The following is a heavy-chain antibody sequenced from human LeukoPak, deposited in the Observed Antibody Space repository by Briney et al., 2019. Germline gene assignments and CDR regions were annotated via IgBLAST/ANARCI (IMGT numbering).Heavy chain of an antibody. CDR1: GYTFIGSY. CDR2: INPNSGGT. CDR3: ARGGYDYYSDY. Sequence: ASVKVSCRASGYTFIGSYMHWLRQAPGQGLEWMGWINPNSGGTSYPQRFQGRVTMTRDTSITTAYMELTSLRSDDTAVYYCARGGYDYYSDYWGQGTLVTVSS. J-gene: IGHJ4*02. V-gene: IGHV1-2*02. D-gene: IGHD5-12*01.